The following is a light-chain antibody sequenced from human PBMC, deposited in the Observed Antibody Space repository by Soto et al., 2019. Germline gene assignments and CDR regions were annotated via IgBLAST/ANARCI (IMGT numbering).Light chain of an antibody. CDR2: EVS. CDR1: SSDVGGYNY. J-gene: IGLJ2*01. V-gene: IGLV2-14*01. Sequence: QSVLTQPASVSGSPGQSITISCTGTSSDVGGYNYVSWYQQHPGKAPKLMIYEVSNRPSGISTRFSGSKSGNTASLTISGLQAEDEADYYCNSYATNDTVIFGGGTKLTVL. CDR3: NSYATNDTVI.